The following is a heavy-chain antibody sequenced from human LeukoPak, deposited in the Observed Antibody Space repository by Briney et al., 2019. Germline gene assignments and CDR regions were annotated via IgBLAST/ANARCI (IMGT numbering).Heavy chain of an antibody. Sequence: SETLSLTCAVSGYSISSGYYWGWIRQPPGKGLEWIGSIYHSGSTYYNPSLKSRVTMSVDTSKNQFSLKLSSVTAADTAVYYCAISLGYCSSTSCYWDDYWGQGTLVTVSS. D-gene: IGHD2-2*01. CDR3: AISLGYCSSTSCYWDDY. V-gene: IGHV4-38-2*01. J-gene: IGHJ4*02. CDR2: IYHSGST. CDR1: GYSISSGYY.